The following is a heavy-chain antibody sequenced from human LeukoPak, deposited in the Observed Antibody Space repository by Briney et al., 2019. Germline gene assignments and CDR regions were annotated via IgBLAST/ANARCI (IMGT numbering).Heavy chain of an antibody. CDR2: IYTSGST. J-gene: IGHJ4*02. V-gene: IGHV4-61*02. CDR3: ARDHTYYYDSSSYSSHFDY. Sequence: PSETLSLTCTVSGGSISSGSYYWSWIRQPAGKGLEWIGRIYTSGSTNYNPSLKSRVTISVDTSKNQSSLKLSSVTAADTAVYYCARDHTYYYDSSSYSSHFDYWGQGTLVTVSS. D-gene: IGHD3-22*01. CDR1: GGSISSGSYY.